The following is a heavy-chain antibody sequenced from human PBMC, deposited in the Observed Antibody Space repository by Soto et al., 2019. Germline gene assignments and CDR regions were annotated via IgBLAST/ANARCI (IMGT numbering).Heavy chain of an antibody. CDR1: GGSISSYY. J-gene: IGHJ6*02. CDR3: ARDSGRMYYDSWSGYDYGMDV. Sequence: KPSETLSLTCTVSGGSISSYYWSWIRQPPGKGLEWIGYIYYSGSTKYNPSLKSRVTISVDTSKNQFSLKVSSVTAADTAVYYCARDSGRMYYDSWSGYDYGMDVWGQGTTVTVS. CDR2: IYYSGST. V-gene: IGHV4-59*01. D-gene: IGHD3-3*01.